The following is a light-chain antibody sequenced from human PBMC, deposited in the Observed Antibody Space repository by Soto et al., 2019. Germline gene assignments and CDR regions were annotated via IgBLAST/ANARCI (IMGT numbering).Light chain of an antibody. J-gene: IGLJ2*01. CDR1: SSNIGSNY. CDR2: KND. V-gene: IGLV1-47*01. CDR3: AAWDDSLSGVV. Sequence: VLTQPPSASGTPGQRVTISCSGSSSNIGSNYVYWYQQLPGTAPKLLIYKNDQRPSGVPDRFSGSKSGTSASLAISGLRSEDEADYYCAAWDDSLSGVVFGGGTKLTVL.